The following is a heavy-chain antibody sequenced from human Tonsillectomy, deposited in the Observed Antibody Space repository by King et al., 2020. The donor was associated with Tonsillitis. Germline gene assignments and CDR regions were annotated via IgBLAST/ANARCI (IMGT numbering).Heavy chain of an antibody. CDR3: ARQDGYKVVYYYGMDV. Sequence: VQLVESGGGVVQPGRSLRLSCAASGFSFSNYAMHWVRQAPGKGLEWVALISYDGSNKYYADSVKVRFTISRDNSKNTVYLQMSSLRAEDTAVYYCARQDGYKVVYYYGMDVWGQGTTVTVSS. V-gene: IGHV3-33*05. J-gene: IGHJ6*02. CDR1: GFSFSNYA. CDR2: ISYDGSNK. D-gene: IGHD5-24*01.